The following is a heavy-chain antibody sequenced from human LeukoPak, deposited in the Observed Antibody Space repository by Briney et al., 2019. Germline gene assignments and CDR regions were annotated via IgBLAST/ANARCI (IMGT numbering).Heavy chain of an antibody. CDR1: GGSISSSSYY. J-gene: IGHJ4*02. D-gene: IGHD3-9*01. CDR2: IYYSGST. Sequence: PSETLSLTCTVSGGSISSSSYYWGWIRQPPGKGLEWIGSIYYSGSTYYNPSLKSRVTISVDTSKNQFSLKLSSVTAADTAVYYCARVGHFDWLSGYYFDYWGQGTLVTVSS. CDR3: ARVGHFDWLSGYYFDY. V-gene: IGHV4-39*07.